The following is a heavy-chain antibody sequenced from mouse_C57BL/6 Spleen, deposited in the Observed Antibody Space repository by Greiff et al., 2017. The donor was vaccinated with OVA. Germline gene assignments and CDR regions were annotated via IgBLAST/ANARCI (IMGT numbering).Heavy chain of an antibody. V-gene: IGHV5-9*01. Sequence: DVMLVESGGGLVKPGGSLKLSCAASGFTFSSYTMSWVRQTPEKRLEWVATISGGGGNTYYPDSVKGRFTISRDNAKNTLYLQMSSLRSEDTALYYCARHDYNWYFDVWGTGTTVTVSS. CDR3: ARHDYNWYFDV. D-gene: IGHD2-4*01. CDR1: GFTFSSYT. J-gene: IGHJ1*03. CDR2: ISGGGGNT.